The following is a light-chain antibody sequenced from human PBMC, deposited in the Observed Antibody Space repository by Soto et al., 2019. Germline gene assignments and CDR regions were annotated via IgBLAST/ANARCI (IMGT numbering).Light chain of an antibody. V-gene: IGLV2-23*02. J-gene: IGLJ3*02. Sequence: QSALTQPASVSGSPGQSITISCTGTSSDVGSYNLVSWYQQHPGKAPKLMIYKVSKRPSGISNRFSGSKSGNTASLTISGLQAEDEADYYCCSYAGRSTLVFGGGTQLTVL. CDR1: SSDVGSYNL. CDR3: CSYAGRSTLV. CDR2: KVS.